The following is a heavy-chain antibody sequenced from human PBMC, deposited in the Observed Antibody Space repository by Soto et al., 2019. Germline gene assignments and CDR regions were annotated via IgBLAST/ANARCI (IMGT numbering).Heavy chain of an antibody. CDR1: GFTFSSYG. D-gene: IGHD3-3*01. CDR3: AKDPETYYDFWSGYYPDSNWFDP. CDR2: ISYDGSNK. V-gene: IGHV3-30*18. J-gene: IGHJ5*02. Sequence: GGSLRLSCAASGFTFSSYGMHWVRQAPGKGLEWVAVISYDGSNKYYADSVKGRFTISRDNSKNTLYLQMNSLRAEDTAVYYGAKDPETYYDFWSGYYPDSNWFDPWGQGTLVTVSS.